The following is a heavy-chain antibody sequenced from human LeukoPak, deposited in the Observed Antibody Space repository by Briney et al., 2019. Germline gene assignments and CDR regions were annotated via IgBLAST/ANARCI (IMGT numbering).Heavy chain of an antibody. D-gene: IGHD5-12*01. V-gene: IGHV3-74*01. CDR2: ISRESDGSGT. CDR3: AKDTVASSFDH. Sequence: GGSLRLSCAGSGFTLSSDWVHWVRQVPGKGLVWVARISRESDGSGTNYADSAKGRFSTSRDRATNTVHLQMNSLRAEDTAVYYCAKDTVASSFDHWGQGTLVTVSS. CDR1: GFTLSSDW. J-gene: IGHJ4*02.